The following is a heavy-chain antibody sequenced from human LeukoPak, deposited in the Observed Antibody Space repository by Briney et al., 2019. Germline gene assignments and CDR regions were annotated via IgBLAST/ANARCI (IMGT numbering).Heavy chain of an antibody. D-gene: IGHD2-15*01. CDR2: IYYSGST. CDR3: ARYRVAADYYFDY. V-gene: IGHV4-59*01. J-gene: IGHJ4*02. CDR1: GGSICSYY. Sequence: SETLSLTCTISGGSICSYYWRWIPQPPGKGLEWIGYIYYSGSTNYNPSLKSRVTISVDTSKNQFSLKLSSVTAADTAVYYCARYRVAADYYFDYWGQGTLVTVSS.